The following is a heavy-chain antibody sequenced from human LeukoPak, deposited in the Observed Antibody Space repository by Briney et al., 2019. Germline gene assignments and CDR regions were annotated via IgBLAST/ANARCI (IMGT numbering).Heavy chain of an antibody. Sequence: SETLSLTCTVSGGSISSYYWSWIRQPPGKGLEWIGYIYYSGSTNYNPSLKSRVTISVDTSKNQFSLKLSSVTAADTAVYYCARAGRELRFLEWLSFYYIDVWGKGTTVTVSS. J-gene: IGHJ6*03. D-gene: IGHD3-3*01. CDR2: IYYSGST. CDR3: ARAGRELRFLEWLSFYYIDV. V-gene: IGHV4-59*01. CDR1: GGSISSYY.